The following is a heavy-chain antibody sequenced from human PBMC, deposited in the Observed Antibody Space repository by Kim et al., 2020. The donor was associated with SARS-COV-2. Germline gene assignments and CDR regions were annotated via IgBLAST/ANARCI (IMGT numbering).Heavy chain of an antibody. Sequence: SETLSLTCAVYGGSFSGYYWSWIRQPPGKGLEWIGEINHSGSTNYNPSLKSRVTISVDTSKNQFSLKLSSVTAADTAVYYCARVDSSGWYSVDYWGQGTLVTVSS. J-gene: IGHJ4*02. CDR2: INHSGST. V-gene: IGHV4-34*01. CDR1: GGSFSGYY. CDR3: ARVDSSGWYSVDY. D-gene: IGHD6-19*01.